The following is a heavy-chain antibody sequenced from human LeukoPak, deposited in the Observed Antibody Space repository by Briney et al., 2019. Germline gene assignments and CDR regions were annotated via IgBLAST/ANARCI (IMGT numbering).Heavy chain of an antibody. V-gene: IGHV4-34*01. D-gene: IGHD3-3*01. J-gene: IGHJ6*02. CDR1: GGSFSGYY. Sequence: SETLSLTCAVYGGSFSGYYWSWIRQPPGKGLEWIGEINHSGSTNYNPSLKSRVTISVDTSKNQFSLKLSSVTAADTAVYYCARELRFLEWLDMYYYYGTDVWGQGTTVTVSS. CDR2: INHSGST. CDR3: ARELRFLEWLDMYYYYGTDV.